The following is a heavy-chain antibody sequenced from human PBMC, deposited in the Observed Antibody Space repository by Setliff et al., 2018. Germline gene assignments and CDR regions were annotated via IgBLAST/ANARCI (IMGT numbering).Heavy chain of an antibody. Sequence: PGGSLRLSCAASGFTFTSYAMTWVRQAPGKGLEWVSTVSGAGDFTYYADSVKGRFTISRDNSKNTLFLQMNSLRAEDTAVYYCAKGGLYSSGRLDPWGQGTLV. CDR3: AKGGLYSSGRLDP. V-gene: IGHV3-23*01. J-gene: IGHJ5*02. CDR1: GFTFTSYA. CDR2: VSGAGDFT. D-gene: IGHD6-19*01.